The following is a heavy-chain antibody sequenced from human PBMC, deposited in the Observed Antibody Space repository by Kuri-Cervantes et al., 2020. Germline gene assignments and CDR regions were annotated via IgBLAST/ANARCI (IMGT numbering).Heavy chain of an antibody. V-gene: IGHV3-13*01. Sequence: GESLKISCAASGFTFSSYDMHWVRQATGKGLEWVSAIGTAGDTYYPGSVKGRFTISRDNTKNSLYLQMNSLRAEDTAVYYCGAGAGWIFDVWGQGTLVTVSS. J-gene: IGHJ3*01. CDR2: IGTAGDT. D-gene: IGHD5-12*01. CDR1: GFTFSSYD. CDR3: GAGAGWIFDV.